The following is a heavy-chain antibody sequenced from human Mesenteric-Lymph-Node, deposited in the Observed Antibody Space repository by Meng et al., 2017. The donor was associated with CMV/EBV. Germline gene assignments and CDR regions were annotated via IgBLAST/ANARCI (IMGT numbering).Heavy chain of an antibody. D-gene: IGHD2-2*01. J-gene: IGHJ4*02. CDR1: SGSVNSYY. V-gene: IGHV4-59*02. CDR2: IYYSGST. CDR3: ARGTEYQLLYYFDY. Sequence: SETLSLTCSVSSGSVNSYYWSWIRQPPGKGPEWIGYIYYSGSTNYNPSLKSRVTISVDTSKNQFSLQLTSVTAADTALYYCARGTEYQLLYYFDYWGQGTLVTVSS.